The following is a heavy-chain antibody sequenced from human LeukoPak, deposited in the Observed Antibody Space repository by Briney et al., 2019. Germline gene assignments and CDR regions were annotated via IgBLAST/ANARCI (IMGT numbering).Heavy chain of an antibody. CDR2: IYYSGST. Sequence: PSETLSLTCTVSGGSISSSSYYWSWIRQPPGKGLEWIGYIYYSGSTNYNPSLKSRVTISVDTSKNQFSLKLSSVTAADTAVYYCALWTTTHMDVWGKGTTVTVSS. CDR1: GGSISSSSYY. V-gene: IGHV4-61*01. CDR3: ALWTTTHMDV. J-gene: IGHJ6*03. D-gene: IGHD4-17*01.